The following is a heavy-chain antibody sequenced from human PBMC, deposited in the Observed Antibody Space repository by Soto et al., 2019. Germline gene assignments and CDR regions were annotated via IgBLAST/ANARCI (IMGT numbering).Heavy chain of an antibody. V-gene: IGHV3-33*01. CDR1: GFTFTGYG. CDR2: ISNDGSNI. CDR3: VRDGVGTTVYFGYFDF. D-gene: IGHD1-26*01. J-gene: IGHJ4*02. Sequence: QVQLMESGGGVVQPGRSLRLSCAASGFTFTGYGMHWVRQAPGKGLEWVAIISNDGSNIYYGDAVKGRFTISRDNSKDMVYLQMNSLRPEDTAVYYCVRDGVGTTVYFGYFDFWGQGTLVTVSS.